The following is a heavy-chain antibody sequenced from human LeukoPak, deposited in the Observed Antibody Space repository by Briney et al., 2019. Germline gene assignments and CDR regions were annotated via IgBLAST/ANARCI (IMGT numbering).Heavy chain of an antibody. D-gene: IGHD4-17*01. CDR1: GFTFDDYA. CDR3: AKDRYGDYGPHSNWFDP. CDR2: ISWNSGSI. J-gene: IGHJ5*02. V-gene: IGHV3-9*01. Sequence: PGRSLRLSCAASGFTFDDYAMHWVRQAPGKGLEWVSGISWNSGSIGYADSVKGRFTISRDNAKNSLYLQMNSLRAEDTALYYCAKDRYGDYGPHSNWFDPWGQGTLVTVSS.